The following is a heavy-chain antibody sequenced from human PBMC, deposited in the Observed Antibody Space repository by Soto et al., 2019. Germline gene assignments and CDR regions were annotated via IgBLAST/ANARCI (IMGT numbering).Heavy chain of an antibody. CDR1: GFSFSSYA. D-gene: IGHD6-19*01. J-gene: IGHJ4*02. CDR3: AKDLLQWLGGNGPFDY. Sequence: EVQLLESGGGLVHPGGSLRLSCATSGFSFSSYAMTWLRQAPGKGLEWVSTISPTGGSTYYADSVTGRFTISRDDSKNTLYLHMNSLRAEDTATYYCAKDLLQWLGGNGPFDYWGQGTLVTVSS. CDR2: ISPTGGST. V-gene: IGHV3-23*01.